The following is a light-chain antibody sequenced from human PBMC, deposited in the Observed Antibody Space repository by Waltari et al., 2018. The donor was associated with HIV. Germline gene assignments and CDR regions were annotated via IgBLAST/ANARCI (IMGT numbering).Light chain of an antibody. CDR1: SSNIGTYS. CDR2: NNK. Sequence: QSVLTQPPSASGTPGPRVTISCSGGSSNIGTYSVNWYQQVPGTAPKLLIYNNKQGTSGVPDRSAGSKSGTSASLAISGLQSEDEADYYCATWEHRLNGPICGGGTRLTVL. CDR3: ATWEHRLNGPI. V-gene: IGLV1-44*01. J-gene: IGLJ2*01.